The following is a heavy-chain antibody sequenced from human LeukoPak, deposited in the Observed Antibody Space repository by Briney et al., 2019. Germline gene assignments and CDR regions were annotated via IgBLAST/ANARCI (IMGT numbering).Heavy chain of an antibody. D-gene: IGHD3-22*01. V-gene: IGHV1-18*01. CDR3: ARDRPYYYDSSGYYYGHYYYYMDV. Sequence: ASVKVPCKASGYTFTSYGISWVRQAPGQGLEWMGWISAYNGNTNYAQKLQGRVTMTTDTSTSTACMELRSLRSDDTAVYYCARDRPYYYDSSGYYYGHYYYYMDVWGKGTTVTVSS. J-gene: IGHJ6*03. CDR2: ISAYNGNT. CDR1: GYTFTSYG.